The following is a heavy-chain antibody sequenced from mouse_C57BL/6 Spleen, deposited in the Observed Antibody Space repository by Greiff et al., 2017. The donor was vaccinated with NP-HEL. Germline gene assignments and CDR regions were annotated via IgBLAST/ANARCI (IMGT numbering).Heavy chain of an antibody. D-gene: IGHD4-1*01. V-gene: IGHV1-82*01. Sequence: QVQLQQSGPELVKPGASVKISCKASGYAFSSSWMNWVKQRPGKGLEWIGRIYPGDGDTNYNGKFKGKATLTADKSSSTAYMQLSSLTSEDSAVYVCARSRTGTGYFDVWGTGTTVTVSS. CDR2: IYPGDGDT. CDR3: ARSRTGTGYFDV. CDR1: GYAFSSSW. J-gene: IGHJ1*03.